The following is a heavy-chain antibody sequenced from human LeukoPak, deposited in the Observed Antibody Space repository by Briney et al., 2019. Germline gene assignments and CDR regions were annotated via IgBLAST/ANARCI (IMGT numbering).Heavy chain of an antibody. CDR2: IYYSGNT. J-gene: IGHJ4*02. Sequence: SETLSLSCADSGGSIRGSSFIWGWIRQPPGKGLEWIGSIYYSGNTYYNPSLKSRVTISVDTSKNQFSLKLSSVTAADAAVYYCARLKEAIDYWGQGTLVTVSS. V-gene: IGHV4-39*01. CDR1: GGSIRGSSFI. CDR3: ARLKEAIDY.